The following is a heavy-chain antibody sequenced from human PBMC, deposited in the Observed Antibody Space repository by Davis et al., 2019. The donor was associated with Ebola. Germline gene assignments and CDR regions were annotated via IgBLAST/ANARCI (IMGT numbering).Heavy chain of an antibody. CDR3: VRDCGALCSYYYAMDV. V-gene: IGHV3-23*01. D-gene: IGHD1-26*01. CDR1: GFVFSNYV. Sequence: GGSLRLSCAASGFVFSNYVMSWVRRAPGKGLEWVSTLGLSADTYYADSVKGRFTISRDNAKSTLYLQMNSLRAEDMGVYYCVRDCGALCSYYYAMDVWGQGTTVTVSS. J-gene: IGHJ6*02. CDR2: LGLSADT.